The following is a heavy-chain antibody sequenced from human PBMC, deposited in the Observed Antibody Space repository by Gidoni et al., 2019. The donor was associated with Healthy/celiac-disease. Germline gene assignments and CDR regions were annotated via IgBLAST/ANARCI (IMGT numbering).Heavy chain of an antibody. CDR1: GYTFTSYY. J-gene: IGHJ4*02. V-gene: IGHV1-46*03. CDR3: AREGRPDPTFDY. CDR2: INPSGGST. Sequence: QVQLVQSGAEVKKPGASVKVSCLASGYTFTSYYMHWVRQAPGQGLEWMGIINPSGGSTSYAQKFQGRVTMTRDTSTSTVYMELSSLRSEDTAVYYCAREGRPDPTFDYWGQGTLVTVSS. D-gene: IGHD3-10*01.